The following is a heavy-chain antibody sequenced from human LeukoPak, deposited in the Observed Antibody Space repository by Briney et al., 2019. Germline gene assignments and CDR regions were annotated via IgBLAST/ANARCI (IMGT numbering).Heavy chain of an antibody. Sequence: PSETLSLTCTVSGCSISSYYWSWIRQPAGKGLEWIGRYHTSGSTNYNPSLKSRVTMSIDTSKNQFSLKVNSVTAADTAVYYCASLQGYCSGNRCPSSANYYYYMDVWGKGTTVTVSS. J-gene: IGHJ6*03. CDR2: YHTSGST. CDR3: ASLQGYCSGNRCPSSANYYYYMDV. CDR1: GCSISSYY. V-gene: IGHV4-4*07. D-gene: IGHD2-15*01.